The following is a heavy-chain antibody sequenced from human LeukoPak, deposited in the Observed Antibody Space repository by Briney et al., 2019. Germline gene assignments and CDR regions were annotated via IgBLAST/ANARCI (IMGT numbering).Heavy chain of an antibody. CDR3: ARPRRANFGELFYDAFDI. CDR2: ISAYNGNT. J-gene: IGHJ3*02. D-gene: IGHD3-10*01. V-gene: IGHV1-18*01. Sequence: GASVKVSCKASGYTFTSYGISWVRQAPGQGLEWMGWISAYNGNTNYAQKLQGRVTMTTDTSTSTAYMELRSLRSDDTAVYYCARPRRANFGELFYDAFDIWGQGTMVTVSS. CDR1: GYTFTSYG.